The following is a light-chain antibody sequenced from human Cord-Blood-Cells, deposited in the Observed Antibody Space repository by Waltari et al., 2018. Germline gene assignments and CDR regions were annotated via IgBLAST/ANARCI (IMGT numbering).Light chain of an antibody. J-gene: IGKJ4*01. CDR1: QSISSW. CDR3: QQYNSYTLT. V-gene: IGKV1-5*01. CDR2: DAS. Sequence: DLQMTQSPSTLSASVGSRVTITCRASQSISSWLAWYQQKPGKAPKLLIYDASSLESGVPSMFSGSGSGTEFTLTISSLQPDDFATYYCQQYNSYTLTFGGGTKVEIK.